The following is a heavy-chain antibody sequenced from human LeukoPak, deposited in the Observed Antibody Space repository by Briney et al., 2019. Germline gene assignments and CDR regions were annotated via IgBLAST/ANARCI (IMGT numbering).Heavy chain of an antibody. D-gene: IGHD3-16*01. V-gene: IGHV3-9*01. CDR1: GFTFDDYA. J-gene: IGHJ4*02. CDR3: ARDWITDDY. Sequence: SGGSLRLSCAASGFTFDDYAMHWVRQAPGKGLEWVSGISWNSGSIGYADSVKGRFTISRDNAKNSLYLQMNSLRAEDTAVYYCARDWITDDYWGQGTLVTVSS. CDR2: ISWNSGSI.